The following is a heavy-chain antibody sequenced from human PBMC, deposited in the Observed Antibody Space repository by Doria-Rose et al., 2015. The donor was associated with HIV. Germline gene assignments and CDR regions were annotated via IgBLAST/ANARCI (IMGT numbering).Heavy chain of an antibody. CDR2: ISSSGTT. CDR1: GDSISSGDSF. V-gene: IGHV4-30-4*01. D-gene: IGHD3-10*01. CDR3: ARARNYGFPHFFDF. Sequence: QVQLVQSGPGLVRPSQTPSLTCTVSGDSISSGDSFWSWIRQPPGKGPEWIGYISSSGTTYYYPSLRGRLTISLDASKNQFSLNLNSVTAADSAVYYCARARNYGFPHFFDFWGQGTLVTVSS. J-gene: IGHJ4*02.